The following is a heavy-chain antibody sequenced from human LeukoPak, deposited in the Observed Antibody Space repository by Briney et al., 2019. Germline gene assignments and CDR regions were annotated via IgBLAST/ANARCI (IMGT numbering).Heavy chain of an antibody. V-gene: IGHV1-24*01. CDR2: FDPEDGET. J-gene: IGHJ5*02. Sequence: ASVKVSCMVSGYTLTELSMHWVRQAPGKGLEWMGGFDPEDGETIYAQKFQGRVTMAEDTSTDTAYMELSSLRAEDTAVYYCATDYGDSNWFDPWGQGTLVTVSS. CDR1: GYTLTELS. CDR3: ATDYGDSNWFDP. D-gene: IGHD4-17*01.